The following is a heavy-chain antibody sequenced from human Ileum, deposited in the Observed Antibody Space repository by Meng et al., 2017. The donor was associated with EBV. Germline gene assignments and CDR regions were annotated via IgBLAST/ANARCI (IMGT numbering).Heavy chain of an antibody. Sequence: VQLQASCPGLVNASQTLSLTCTVSGGSISSGVYYWSWIRQHPGKGLEWIGYIHSSGSTYYNPSLRSRLTISVDTSKNQFSLKLSSVTAADTAVYYCARASYGSGSPLGESWFDPWGQGTLVTVSS. J-gene: IGHJ5*02. V-gene: IGHV4-31*03. CDR3: ARASYGSGSPLGESWFDP. D-gene: IGHD3-10*01. CDR1: GGSISSGVYY. CDR2: IHSSGST.